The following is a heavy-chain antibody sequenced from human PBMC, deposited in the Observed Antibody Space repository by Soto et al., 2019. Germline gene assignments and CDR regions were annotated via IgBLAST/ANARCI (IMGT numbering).Heavy chain of an antibody. CDR3: DRGRLLPAVNFDY. Sequence: PSETLSLTCTVSGGSISSYYWSWIRQPPGKGLEWIGYIYYSGSTNYNPSLKSRVTISVDGSKNHFSLQLTSVTAADTAVYYCDRGRLLPAVNFDYWGQGALVTVSS. CDR1: GGSISSYY. V-gene: IGHV4-59*12. D-gene: IGHD2-2*01. CDR2: IYYSGST. J-gene: IGHJ4*02.